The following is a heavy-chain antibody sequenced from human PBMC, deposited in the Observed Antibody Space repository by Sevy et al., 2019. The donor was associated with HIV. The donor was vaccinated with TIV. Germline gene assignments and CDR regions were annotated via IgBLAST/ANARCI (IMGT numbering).Heavy chain of an antibody. Sequence: GESLKISCQASGYTFTRYWIGWVRQLPGKGLEWMGIIYPGDSHTLSGPSFQGQVTISADKSITTAYLQWNSLTASGTAMFYCATLAGNCNTTHCSSHGYFDNWGQGTLVTVSS. V-gene: IGHV5-51*01. CDR1: GYTFTRYW. D-gene: IGHD2-15*01. CDR3: ATLAGNCNTTHCSSHGYFDN. CDR2: IYPGDSHT. J-gene: IGHJ4*02.